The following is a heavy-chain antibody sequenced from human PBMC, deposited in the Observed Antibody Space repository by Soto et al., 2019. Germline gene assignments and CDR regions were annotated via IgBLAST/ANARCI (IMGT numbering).Heavy chain of an antibody. CDR2: ISGSGGST. CDR3: AKDSGYGMDV. V-gene: IGHV3-23*01. Sequence: AGGSPRLSCAASGLTFSIYAMSWVRQAPGKGLEWVSAISGSGGSTYYADSVKGRFTISRGNSKNTLYLQMNSLRAEDTAVYYCAKDSGYGMDVWGQGTTVTVSS. CDR1: GLTFSIYA. D-gene: IGHD3-10*01. J-gene: IGHJ6*02.